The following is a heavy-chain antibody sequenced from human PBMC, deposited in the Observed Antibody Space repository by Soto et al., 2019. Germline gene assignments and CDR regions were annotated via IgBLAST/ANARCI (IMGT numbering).Heavy chain of an antibody. D-gene: IGHD2-15*01. CDR3: ALSTPYCSGGSCYFWFDP. CDR2: INPSGGSK. V-gene: IGHV1-46*03. Sequence: QVQLVQSGAEVKKPGASVKVSCKASGYTFTSYYMHWVRQAPGQGLEWMGIINPSGGSKRYAQKFQGRVTMTRDTSTSTVYMELSSLRSEDTAVYYCALSTPYCSGGSCYFWFDPWGQGTLVTVSS. CDR1: GYTFTSYY. J-gene: IGHJ5*02.